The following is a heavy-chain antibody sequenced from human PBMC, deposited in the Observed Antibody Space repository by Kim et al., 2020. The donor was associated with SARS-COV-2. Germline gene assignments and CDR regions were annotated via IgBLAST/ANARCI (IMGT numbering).Heavy chain of an antibody. Sequence: GKGRFTIARDNSKNTLYLQMNSLRAEDTAVYYCAKFGIVVVPAAHPFDYWGQGTLVTVSS. CDR3: AKFGIVVVPAAHPFDY. D-gene: IGHD2-2*01. J-gene: IGHJ4*02. V-gene: IGHV3-23*01.